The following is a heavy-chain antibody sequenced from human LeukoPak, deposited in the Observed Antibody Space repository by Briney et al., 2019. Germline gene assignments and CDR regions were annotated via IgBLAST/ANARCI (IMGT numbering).Heavy chain of an antibody. J-gene: IGHJ6*04. Sequence: ASVKVSCKASGYTFTSYDINWVRQATGQGLEWMGWMNPNSGNTGYAQKFQGRVTITRNTSISTAYMELSSLRSEDTAVYYCAREGALREMDVWGKGTTVIISS. CDR2: MNPNSGNT. CDR3: AREGALREMDV. V-gene: IGHV1-8*03. CDR1: GYTFTSYD. D-gene: IGHD4-17*01.